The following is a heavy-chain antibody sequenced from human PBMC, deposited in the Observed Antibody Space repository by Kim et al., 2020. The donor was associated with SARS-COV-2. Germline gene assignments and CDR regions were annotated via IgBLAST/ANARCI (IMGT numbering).Heavy chain of an antibody. V-gene: IGHV3-30*01. J-gene: IGHJ2*01. D-gene: IGHD1-1*01. CDR3: ARSHSWKWYFDL. Sequence: YSAASVKGPFTISRDNAKNTLYLQMNSLRAEDTAVYYWARSHSWKWYFDLWGRGTLVTVSS.